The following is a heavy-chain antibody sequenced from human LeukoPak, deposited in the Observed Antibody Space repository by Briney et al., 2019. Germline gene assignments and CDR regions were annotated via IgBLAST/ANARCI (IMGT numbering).Heavy chain of an antibody. CDR2: ISGNGGST. V-gene: IGHV3-23*01. J-gene: IGHJ4*02. CDR1: GFTFSSYA. Sequence: PVQPLRLFSAASGFTFSSYAVRWVRQAPGKGLEWVSAISGNGGSTYYADSVRGRFTISRDNSKNTLYLQMNSLRAEDTAVYYCAKDLWGYCTNGVCYPFDYWGQGTLVTVSS. D-gene: IGHD2-8*01. CDR3: AKDLWGYCTNGVCYPFDY.